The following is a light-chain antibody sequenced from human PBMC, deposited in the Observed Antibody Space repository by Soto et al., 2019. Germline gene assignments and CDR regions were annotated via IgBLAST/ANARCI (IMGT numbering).Light chain of an antibody. CDR2: DAS. CDR1: QSITNNY. V-gene: IGKV3-11*01. Sequence: EVVLTQSPGTLSLSPGERATLSCRADQSITNNYLAWYQQKPGQAPRLLIYDASYRATGIPARFSGGGSGTDFTLSISSLEPEDFAVYYCQQRSDWLTFGGGTKVDIK. J-gene: IGKJ4*01. CDR3: QQRSDWLT.